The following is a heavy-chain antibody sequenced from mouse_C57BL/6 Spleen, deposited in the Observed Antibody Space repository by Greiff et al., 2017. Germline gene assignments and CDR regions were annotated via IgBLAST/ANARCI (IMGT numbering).Heavy chain of an antibody. Sequence: QVQLKESGAELARPGASVKMSCKASGYTFTSYTMHWVKQRPGQGLEWIGYINPSSGYTKYNQKFKDKATLTADKSSSTAYMQLSSLTSEDSAVYYCARGDYGSGDYAMDYWGQGTSVTVSS. V-gene: IGHV1-4*01. J-gene: IGHJ4*01. CDR3: ARGDYGSGDYAMDY. CDR1: GYTFTSYT. D-gene: IGHD1-1*01. CDR2: INPSSGYT.